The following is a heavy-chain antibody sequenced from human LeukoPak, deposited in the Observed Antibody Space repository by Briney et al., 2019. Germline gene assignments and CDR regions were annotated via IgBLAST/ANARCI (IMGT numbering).Heavy chain of an antibody. Sequence: GGSLRLSCTASGFTFSGYEMTLLRQAPGKGLEWMSYISVNGGAMHYADSVRGRFTTSRDDAKNSLYLHMNSLRVEDTAIYYCARKTDRLGAVGRDRYFDLWGRGTLITVSS. CDR3: ARKTDRLGAVGRDRYFDL. V-gene: IGHV3-48*03. CDR2: ISVNGGAM. D-gene: IGHD6-13*01. CDR1: GFTFSGYE. J-gene: IGHJ2*01.